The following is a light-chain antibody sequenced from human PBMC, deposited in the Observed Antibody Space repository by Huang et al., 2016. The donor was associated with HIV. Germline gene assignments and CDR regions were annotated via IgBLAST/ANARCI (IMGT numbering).Light chain of an antibody. CDR2: AAS. Sequence: DIQLTLSPSSLSASVGVRVTITCRASQCISSFLAWYQQKPGKATNLLMYAASTLHIGVPLRFSGSGSWTDFTLTISSLQPEDFATYYCQQFNNYPLTFGGGTKVEIK. V-gene: IGKV1-9*01. CDR1: QCISSF. CDR3: QQFNNYPLT. J-gene: IGKJ4*01.